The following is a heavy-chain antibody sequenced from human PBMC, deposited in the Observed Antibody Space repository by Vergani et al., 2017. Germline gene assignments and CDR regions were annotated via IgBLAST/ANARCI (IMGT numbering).Heavy chain of an antibody. D-gene: IGHD1-26*01. CDR1: GYSISSGYY. CDR3: ARSLPSGSNSDY. Sequence: QVQLQESGPGLVKPSETLSLTCAVSGYSISSGYYWGWIRQPPGKGLEWIGSIYHSGSTYYNPSLKSRVTISVDTSKNQFSLKLSSVTAADTAVYYWARSLPSGSNSDYWGQGTLVTVSS. CDR2: IYHSGST. J-gene: IGHJ4*02. V-gene: IGHV4-38-2*01.